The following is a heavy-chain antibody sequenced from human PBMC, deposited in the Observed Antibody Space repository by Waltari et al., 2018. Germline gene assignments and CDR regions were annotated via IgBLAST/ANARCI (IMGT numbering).Heavy chain of an antibody. V-gene: IGHV3-7*01. CDR3: ARDDSSSWYEGPEVDY. Sequence: EVQLVESGGGLVQPGGSLRLSCAASGFTFSSYWMSWVRQAPGKGLEWVANIKQDGSEKYYVDSVKGRFTISRDNAKNSLYLQMNSLRAEDTAVYYCARDDSSSWYEGPEVDYWGQGTLVTVSS. D-gene: IGHD6-13*01. CDR1: GFTFSSYW. J-gene: IGHJ4*02. CDR2: IKQDGSEK.